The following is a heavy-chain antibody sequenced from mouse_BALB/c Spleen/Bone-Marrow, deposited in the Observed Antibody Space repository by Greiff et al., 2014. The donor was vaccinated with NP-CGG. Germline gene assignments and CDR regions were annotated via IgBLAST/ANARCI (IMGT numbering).Heavy chain of an antibody. J-gene: IGHJ2*01. CDR2: ILPGSGST. V-gene: IGHV1-9*01. Sequence: QVQLQQSGAELMKPGASVKISCKATGYTFSSYWIEWVKQRPGHGLEWVGEILPGSGSTNYNEKFKGKATFTADTSSNTAYMQLSSLTSEDSAVYYCARKEGYDGYHDHWGQGTTLTVSS. D-gene: IGHD2-3*01. CDR1: GYTFSSYW. CDR3: ARKEGYDGYHDH.